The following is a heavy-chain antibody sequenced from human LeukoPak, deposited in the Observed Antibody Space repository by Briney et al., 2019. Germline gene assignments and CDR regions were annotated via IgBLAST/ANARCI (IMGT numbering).Heavy chain of an antibody. CDR1: GFRFDDYG. Sequence: GGSLRLSCVASGFRFDDYGMSWVRQAPGKGLEWVSGINWNGGSTGYADSVKGRFTISRDNSKNTLYLQMNSLRAEDTAVYYCAHGSGFDYWGQGTLVTVSS. J-gene: IGHJ4*02. D-gene: IGHD3-10*01. CDR3: AHGSGFDY. CDR2: INWNGGST. V-gene: IGHV3-20*04.